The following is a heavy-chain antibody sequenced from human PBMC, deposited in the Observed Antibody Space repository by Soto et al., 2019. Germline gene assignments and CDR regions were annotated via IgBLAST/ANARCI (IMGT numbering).Heavy chain of an antibody. CDR1: GFTFSSYS. D-gene: IGHD5-12*01. Sequence: EVQLVESGGGLVKPGGSLRLSCAASGFTFSSYSMNWVRQAPGKGLEWVSSISSSSSYIYYADSVKGRFTISRDNAKNSLYLQMNSLRDEDTAVYYCARDGPEYSGYDWPGFDYWGQGTLVTVSS. J-gene: IGHJ4*02. V-gene: IGHV3-21*01. CDR3: ARDGPEYSGYDWPGFDY. CDR2: ISSSSSYI.